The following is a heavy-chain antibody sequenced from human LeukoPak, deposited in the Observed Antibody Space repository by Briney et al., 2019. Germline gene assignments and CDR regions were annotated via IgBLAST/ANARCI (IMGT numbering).Heavy chain of an antibody. J-gene: IGHJ4*02. CDR1: GFTFSSYA. D-gene: IGHD3-22*01. CDR3: AKVSPSGYYDSSGYLDY. CDR2: ISGSGGST. V-gene: IGHV3-23*01. Sequence: GGSLRLSCAASGFTFSSYAMSWVRQAPGKGLEWVSAISGSGGSTYYADSVKGRFTISRDNSKNTLYLQMNSLRAEDTAVYYCAKVSPSGYYDSSGYLDYWGQGTLVTVSS.